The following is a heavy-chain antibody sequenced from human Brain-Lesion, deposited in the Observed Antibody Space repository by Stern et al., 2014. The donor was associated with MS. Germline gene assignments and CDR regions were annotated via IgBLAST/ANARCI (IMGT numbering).Heavy chain of an antibody. CDR2: VIPIAGTP. Sequence: QVQLVQSGAEVKKPGSSVKVSCKASGGTFSTYGLSWVRQAPGHGLEWMGGVIPIAGTPTYAQKFQGRVTITADEPTSTAYMELSSLRSDDTAVYYCTRDTGVGAYFDYWGQGTLVTVTS. V-gene: IGHV1-69*01. CDR3: TRDTGVGAYFDY. J-gene: IGHJ4*02. D-gene: IGHD1-26*01. CDR1: GGTFSTYG.